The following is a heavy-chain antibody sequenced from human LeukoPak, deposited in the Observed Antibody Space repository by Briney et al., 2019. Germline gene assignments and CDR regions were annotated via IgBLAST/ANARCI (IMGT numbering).Heavy chain of an antibody. CDR3: ARDWGDVGSGGSGNFDY. V-gene: IGHV1-18*01. CDR1: GYTFTSYG. CDR2: ISAYNGNT. D-gene: IGHD3-16*01. J-gene: IGHJ4*02. Sequence: GASVKVSCKASGYTFTSYGISWVRQAPGQGLEWMGRISAYNGNTNYAQKLQGRVTMTTDTSTSTAYMELRSLRSDDTAVYYCARDWGDVGSGGSGNFDYWGQGTLVTVSS.